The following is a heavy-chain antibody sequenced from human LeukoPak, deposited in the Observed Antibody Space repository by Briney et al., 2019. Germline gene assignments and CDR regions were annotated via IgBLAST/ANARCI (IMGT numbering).Heavy chain of an antibody. Sequence: PSETLSLTCTVSGGSMYNYYWTWIRQSAGKGLEWIGRIYTSESTYYNPSLKSRVTMSIDTSKNQFSLKLSSVTAADTAIYYCARARAAANTYADYWGQRTLVTVSS. D-gene: IGHD3-16*01. CDR2: IYTSEST. CDR1: GGSMYNYY. J-gene: IGHJ4*02. CDR3: ARARAAANTYADY. V-gene: IGHV4-4*07.